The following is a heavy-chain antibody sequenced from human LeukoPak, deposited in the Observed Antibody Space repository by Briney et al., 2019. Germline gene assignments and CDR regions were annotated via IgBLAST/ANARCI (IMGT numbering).Heavy chain of an antibody. CDR1: GDSVSSKSAA. CDR2: TYYRSKWSS. V-gene: IGHV6-1*01. CDR3: ARGDSYDENFDY. Sequence: SQTLSLTCAISGDSVSSKSAAWNWIRQSPSRGLEWLGRTYYRSKWSSGYAESVKSRITINPDTSKNQFSLQLNSVTPEDTAVYYCARGDSYDENFDYWGQGTLVTVSS. D-gene: IGHD3-16*01. J-gene: IGHJ4*02.